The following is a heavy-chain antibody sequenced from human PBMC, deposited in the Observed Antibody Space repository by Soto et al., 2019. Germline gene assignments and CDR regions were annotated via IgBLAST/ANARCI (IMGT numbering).Heavy chain of an antibody. CDR3: ASGGSLIVGATVPLNQYYYGMDV. V-gene: IGHV3-7*01. CDR2: IKQDGSEK. D-gene: IGHD1-26*01. CDR1: GFSFSRYW. Sequence: PGGSLRLSCAASGFSFSRYWMSWVRQAPGKGLEWVANIKQDGSEKYYVDSVEGRFTISRDNSKNSLYLQMNSLRADDTAVYYCASGGSLIVGATVPLNQYYYGMDVWGQGATVTVSS. J-gene: IGHJ6*02.